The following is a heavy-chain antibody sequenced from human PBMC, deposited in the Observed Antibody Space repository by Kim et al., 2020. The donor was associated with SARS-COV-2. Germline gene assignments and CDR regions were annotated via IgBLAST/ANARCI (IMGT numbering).Heavy chain of an antibody. D-gene: IGHD3-9*01. CDR1: GFTFSSYW. CDR2: IKQDGSEK. J-gene: IGHJ6*02. Sequence: GGSLRLSCAASGFTFSSYWMSWVRQAPGKGLEWVANIKQDGSEKYYVDSVKGRFTISRDNAKNSLYLQMNSLRAEDTAVYYCARDEHRGTILSILTGLYYGMDVWGQGTTVTVSS. CDR3: ARDEHRGTILSILTGLYYGMDV. V-gene: IGHV3-7*03.